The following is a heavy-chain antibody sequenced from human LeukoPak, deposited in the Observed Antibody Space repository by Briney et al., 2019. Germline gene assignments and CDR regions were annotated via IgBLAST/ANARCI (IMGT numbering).Heavy chain of an antibody. V-gene: IGHV3-53*01. CDR3: AREWALQDAFDI. CDR1: GFIVSSNY. D-gene: IGHD1-26*01. Sequence: GGSLRLSCAASGFIVSSNYMSWIRQAPGKGLEWVSVIYRDGNTSYTASVKGRFTVSRDNSKNMLYLQMNSLRAEDTAVYYCAREWALQDAFDIWGQGTMVTVSS. CDR2: IYRDGNT. J-gene: IGHJ3*02.